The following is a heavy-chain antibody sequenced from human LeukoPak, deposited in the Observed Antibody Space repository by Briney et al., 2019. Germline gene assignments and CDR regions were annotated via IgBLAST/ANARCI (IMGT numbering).Heavy chain of an antibody. CDR1: GGSLSSYY. CDR3: ARRNIVVVPAAITRPSDAFDI. J-gene: IGHJ3*02. D-gene: IGHD2-2*01. V-gene: IGHV4-59*08. Sequence: SETLSLTCTVSGGSLSSYYWSWIRQPPGKGLEWIGYIYYSGSTNYNPSLKGRVTISVDTSKNQFSLKLSSVTAADTAVYYCARRNIVVVPAAITRPSDAFDIWGQGTMVTVSS. CDR2: IYYSGST.